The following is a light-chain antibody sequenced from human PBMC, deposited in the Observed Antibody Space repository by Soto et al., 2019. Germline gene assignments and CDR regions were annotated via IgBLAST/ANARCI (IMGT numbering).Light chain of an antibody. J-gene: IGLJ1*01. Sequence: QSALTQPPSASETPGQRVTISCSGSNSNIGTNTVNCYQQLPGTAPRLLIYTNNQLPSGVPQRFSGSKTGTSASLAIGGLQSEEAADYYCAGWDDSLGAYLFGTGTKVTVL. CDR2: TNN. V-gene: IGLV1-44*01. CDR3: AGWDDSLGAYL. CDR1: NSNIGTNT.